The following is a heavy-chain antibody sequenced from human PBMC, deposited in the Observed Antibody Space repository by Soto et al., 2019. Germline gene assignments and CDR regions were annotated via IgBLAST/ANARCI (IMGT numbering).Heavy chain of an antibody. CDR3: ARGRRITMVRGVYDY. Sequence: SETLSLTCTVSGGSISSGGYYWSWIRQHPGKGLEWIGYIYYSGSTYYNPSLKSRVTISVDTPKNQFSLKLSSVTAADTAVYYCARGRRITMVRGVYDYWGQGTLVTVSS. J-gene: IGHJ4*02. V-gene: IGHV4-31*03. CDR1: GGSISSGGYY. CDR2: IYYSGST. D-gene: IGHD3-10*01.